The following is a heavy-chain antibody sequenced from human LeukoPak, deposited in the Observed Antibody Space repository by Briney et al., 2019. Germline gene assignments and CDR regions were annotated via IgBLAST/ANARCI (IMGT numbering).Heavy chain of an antibody. CDR3: ASSRGYYSYFDY. V-gene: IGHV1-2*06. CDR2: INPNSGGT. J-gene: IGHJ4*02. Sequence: ASVKVSCKASGYTFTSNYMHWVRQAPGQGLEWMGRINPNSGGTNYAQKFQGRVTMTRDTSISTAYMELSRLRSDDTAVYYCASSRGYYSYFDYWGQGTLVTVSS. CDR1: GYTFTSNY. D-gene: IGHD3-22*01.